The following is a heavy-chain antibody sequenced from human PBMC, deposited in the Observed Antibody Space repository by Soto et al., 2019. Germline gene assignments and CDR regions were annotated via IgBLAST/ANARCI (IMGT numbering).Heavy chain of an antibody. CDR2: IGTSGDNT. CDR3: ARMAYYFDDTGSHAFDI. CDR1: GYNFNKYA. Sequence: ESGGGLRQPGGSLRLSCVASGYNFNKYAVSWVRQAPGKGLEWVSAIGTSGDNTYYTDSVKGRFTISRDNSKNMLYLQMDSLTAEDTAVYYCARMAYYFDDTGSHAFDIWGQGTRVTVSS. J-gene: IGHJ3*02. D-gene: IGHD3-22*01. V-gene: IGHV3-23*01.